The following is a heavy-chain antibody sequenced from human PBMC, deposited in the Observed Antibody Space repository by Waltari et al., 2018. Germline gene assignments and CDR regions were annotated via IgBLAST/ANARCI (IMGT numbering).Heavy chain of an antibody. CDR1: GGTFNSYA. V-gene: IGHV1-69*01. J-gene: IGHJ4*02. CDR3: ARTDDYVWGNYRLLW. Sequence: QVQLVQSGAEVRKPGSSVKVSCKASGGTFNSYAITWVRQAPGQGLEWMGGIIPIFGTANYAQKFQGRVTLSADESTSTVFMEMSSLRSEDTAVYYCARTDDYVWGNYRLLWWGQGTLVTVSS. CDR2: IIPIFGTA. D-gene: IGHD3-16*02.